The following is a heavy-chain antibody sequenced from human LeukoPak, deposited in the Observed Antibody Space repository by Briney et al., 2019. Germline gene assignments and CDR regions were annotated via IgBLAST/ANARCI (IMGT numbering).Heavy chain of an antibody. CDR3: ARAATQEIYGDYPNPYYYYYGMDV. CDR1: GGSISSYY. D-gene: IGHD4-17*01. Sequence: SETLSLTCTVSGGSISSYYRSWIRQPPGKGLEWIGYIYYSGSTNYNPSLKSRVTISVDTSKNQFSLKLSSVTAADTAVYYCARAATQEIYGDYPNPYYYYYGMDVWGKGTTVTVSS. CDR2: IYYSGST. V-gene: IGHV4-59*01. J-gene: IGHJ6*04.